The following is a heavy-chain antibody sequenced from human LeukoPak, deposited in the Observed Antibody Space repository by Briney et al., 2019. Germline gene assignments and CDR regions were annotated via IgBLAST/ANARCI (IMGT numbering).Heavy chain of an antibody. J-gene: IGHJ4*02. CDR2: ISYDGSNK. V-gene: IGHV3-30*01. Sequence: PGRSLRLSCAASGFTFSSYVMHWVRQAAGKGLEWVAVISYDGSNKYYADSVKGRFTISRDNSKNTLYLQMNSLRAEDTAVYYCARDFRVAKGNPIDYWGQGTLVTVSS. CDR1: GFTFSSYV. D-gene: IGHD5-12*01. CDR3: ARDFRVAKGNPIDY.